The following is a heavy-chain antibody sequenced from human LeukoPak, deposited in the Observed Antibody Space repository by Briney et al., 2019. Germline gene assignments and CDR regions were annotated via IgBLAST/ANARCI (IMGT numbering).Heavy chain of an antibody. J-gene: IGHJ4*02. D-gene: IGHD6-19*01. CDR3: AKGRQWSSDWPIDC. CDR2: IYSGGST. Sequence: GGSLRLSCAASEFIVSANYMSWVRQAPGKGLEWVSLIYSGGSTYYADSVKGRFTISRDSSKNTLYLQMNSLRAEDTAVYYCAKGRQWSSDWPIDCWGQGTLVTVSS. CDR1: EFIVSANY. V-gene: IGHV3-53*01.